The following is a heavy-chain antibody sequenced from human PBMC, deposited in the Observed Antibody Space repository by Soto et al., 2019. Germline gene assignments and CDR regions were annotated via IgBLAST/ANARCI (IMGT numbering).Heavy chain of an antibody. D-gene: IGHD5-18*01. V-gene: IGHV1-8*01. CDR2: MNPNSGNT. J-gene: IGHJ6*02. CDR3: ARGPWIQLWFDYYYYYYGMDV. CDR1: GYTFTSYD. Sequence: ASVKVSCKASGYTFTSYDINWARQATGQGLEWMGWMNPNSGNTGYAQKFQGRVTMTRNTSISTAYMELSSLRSEDTAVYYCARGPWIQLWFDYYYYYYGMDVWGQGTTVTVSS.